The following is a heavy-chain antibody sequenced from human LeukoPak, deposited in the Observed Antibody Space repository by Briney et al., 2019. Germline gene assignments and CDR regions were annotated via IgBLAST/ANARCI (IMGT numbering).Heavy chain of an antibody. CDR1: GGSISNGDYY. CDR3: APGDFSGFWFDP. V-gene: IGHV4-30-4*08. CDR2: IYYSGST. D-gene: IGHD3-10*01. J-gene: IGHJ5*02. Sequence: SETLSLTCTVSGGSISNGDYYWTWIRQHPGKGLEWIGYIYYSGSTYYNPSLKSRVVISVDTSKNQFSLKLKSVTAADTAVYYCAPGDFSGFWFDPWGRGTLVTVSS.